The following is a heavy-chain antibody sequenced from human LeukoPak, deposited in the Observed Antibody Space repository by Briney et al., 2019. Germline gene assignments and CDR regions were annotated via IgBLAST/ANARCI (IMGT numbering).Heavy chain of an antibody. CDR2: IYSGGST. Sequence: GGSLRLSCAASGFTVSSNYMSWVRQAPGKGLEWVSVIYSGGSTYYADSVKGRFTISRDNSKNTLHLQMNSLRAEDTAVYYCARGGTTGTLGFDYWGQGTLVTVSS. CDR3: ARGGTTGTLGFDY. CDR1: GFTVSSNY. V-gene: IGHV3-53*01. J-gene: IGHJ4*02. D-gene: IGHD1-1*01.